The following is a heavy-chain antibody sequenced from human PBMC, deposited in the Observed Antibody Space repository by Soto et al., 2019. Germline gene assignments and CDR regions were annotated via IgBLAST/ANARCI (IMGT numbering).Heavy chain of an antibody. D-gene: IGHD6-19*01. CDR2: IIPIFGTA. Sequence: SVKVSCKASGYTFTSYAISWVRQAPGQGLEWMGGIIPIFGTANYAQKFQDRVTITRDTSARTAYMELSSLRSEDTAVYYCARDQGSGWYGPPDYWGQGTPVTVSS. V-gene: IGHV1-69*05. CDR3: ARDQGSGWYGPPDY. CDR1: GYTFTSYA. J-gene: IGHJ4*02.